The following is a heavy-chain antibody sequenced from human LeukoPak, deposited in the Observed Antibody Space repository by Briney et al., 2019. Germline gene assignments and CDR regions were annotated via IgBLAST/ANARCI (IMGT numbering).Heavy chain of an antibody. D-gene: IGHD2-2*01. CDR1: GGSISSYY. CDR2: IYTSGST. Sequence: PSETLSLTCTVSGGSISSYYWSWIRQPAGKGLEWIGRIYTSGSTNYNPSLKSRVTMSVDTSKNQFSLKLSSVTAADTAVYYCARSYCSSTRCYYYYGMDVWGQGTTVTVSS. V-gene: IGHV4-4*07. CDR3: ARSYCSSTRCYYYYGMDV. J-gene: IGHJ6*02.